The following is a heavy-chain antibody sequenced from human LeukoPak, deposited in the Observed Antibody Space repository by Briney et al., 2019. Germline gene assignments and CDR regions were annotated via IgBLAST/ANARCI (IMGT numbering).Heavy chain of an antibody. CDR3: MRRGSNPYFDY. D-gene: IGHD3-16*01. CDR2: INYSGST. J-gene: IGHJ4*02. V-gene: IGHV4-39*01. Sequence: SETLSLTCAVSGGSISSGTYYWGWIRQPPGQGLEWIGVINYSGSTYYYPSLKSRVTISIDTSKNQFSLKLSSVTAADTAVYYCMRRGSNPYFDYWGEGTLVTVSS. CDR1: GGSISSGTYY.